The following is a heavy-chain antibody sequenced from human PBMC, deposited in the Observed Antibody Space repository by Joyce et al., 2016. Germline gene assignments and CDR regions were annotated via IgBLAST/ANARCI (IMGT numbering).Heavy chain of an antibody. CDR2: INTNTGNP. CDR3: ARVDRSGSLNWFDP. J-gene: IGHJ5*02. Sequence: QVQLVQSGSELKKPGASVKVSCKASGYSFSSYAINWVRQAPGQGLEWMGWINTNTGNPTDAQGFTGRFVFSLDTSVSTAYLQISNLKAEDTAVYYCARVDRSGSLNWFDPWGQGTLVTVSS. V-gene: IGHV7-4-1*02. CDR1: GYSFSSYA. D-gene: IGHD6-19*01.